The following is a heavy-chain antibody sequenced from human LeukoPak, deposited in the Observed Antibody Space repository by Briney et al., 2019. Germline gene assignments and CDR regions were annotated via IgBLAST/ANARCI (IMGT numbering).Heavy chain of an antibody. CDR1: GFTFSNYA. CDR3: AKGNFYFDY. J-gene: IGHJ4*02. V-gene: IGHV3-23*01. Sequence: AGGSLRLSCAASGFTFSNYAMSWVRQAPGKELEWVSGISGSGANSYYADSVKGRFTISRDNSKSTLYLQMNSLRAEDTAVYYCAKGNFYFDYWGQGTLVTVSS. CDR2: ISGSGANS. D-gene: IGHD1-7*01.